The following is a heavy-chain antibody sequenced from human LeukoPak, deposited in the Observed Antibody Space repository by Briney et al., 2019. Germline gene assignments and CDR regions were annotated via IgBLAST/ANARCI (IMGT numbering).Heavy chain of an antibody. Sequence: GGSLRLSCAASGFTFSSYAMSWVRQAPGKGLEWVSAISGSGGSAYYADSVKGRFTISRDNSKNTLYLQMNSLRAEDTAVYYCAKVRITMIVVGANYDYWGQGTLVTVSS. J-gene: IGHJ4*02. CDR2: ISGSGGSA. V-gene: IGHV3-23*01. CDR3: AKVRITMIVVGANYDY. D-gene: IGHD3-22*01. CDR1: GFTFSSYA.